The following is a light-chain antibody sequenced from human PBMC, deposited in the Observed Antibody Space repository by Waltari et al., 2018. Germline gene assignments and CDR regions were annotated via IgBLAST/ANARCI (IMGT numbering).Light chain of an antibody. CDR3: QQYNTFSGS. Sequence: DIQMTQSPSTLSASVGDKVTITCRASQTISNWLAWYQLKPGKAPKLLIYEVSTLDSGVPSRFSGSGSETEFTLTIGSLQPDDFATYSCQQYNTFSGSFGQGTKVEVK. J-gene: IGKJ1*01. CDR1: QTISNW. V-gene: IGKV1-5*03. CDR2: EVS.